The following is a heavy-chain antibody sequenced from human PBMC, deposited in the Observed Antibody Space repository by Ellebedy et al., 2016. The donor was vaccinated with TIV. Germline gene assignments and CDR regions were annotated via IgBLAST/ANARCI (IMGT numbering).Heavy chain of an antibody. Sequence: SVKVSXXASACTFSSYAISWVRQAPGQGLEWMGGIIPIFGTANYAQKLQGRVTMTTDTSTSTAYMELRSLRSDDTAVYYCARAYSGSYYGEIDSEDYWGQGTLVTVSS. J-gene: IGHJ4*02. CDR3: ARAYSGSYYGEIDSEDY. V-gene: IGHV1-69*05. D-gene: IGHD1-26*01. CDR1: ACTFSSYA. CDR2: IIPIFGTA.